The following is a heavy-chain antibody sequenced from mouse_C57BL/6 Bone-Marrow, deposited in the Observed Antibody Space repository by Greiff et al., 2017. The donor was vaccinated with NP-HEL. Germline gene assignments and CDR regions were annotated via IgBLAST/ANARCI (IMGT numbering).Heavy chain of an antibody. CDR3: ARHDEVITTVVEGAWCAY. Sequence: DVMLVESGGGLVQPGGSLKLSCAASGFTFSDYGMAWVRQAPRKGPEWVAFISTLAYSIYYADTVTGRFTISRDNAKNTLCLEMSRLRSEDTAMYYCARHDEVITTVVEGAWCAYWGQGTLVTVSA. CDR2: ISTLAYSI. D-gene: IGHD1-1*01. CDR1: GFTFSDYG. J-gene: IGHJ3*01. V-gene: IGHV5-15*01.